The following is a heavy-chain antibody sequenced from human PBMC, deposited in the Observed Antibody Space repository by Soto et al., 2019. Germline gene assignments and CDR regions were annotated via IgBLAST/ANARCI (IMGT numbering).Heavy chain of an antibody. CDR3: ARGIGVDV. J-gene: IGHJ6*02. D-gene: IGHD3-10*01. CDR1: GFIFSSYW. V-gene: IGHV3-7*03. CDR2: INQYGSER. Sequence: PGGSLRLSCAASGFIFSSYWMSWVRQAPGKGLEWVANINQYGSERYYVDSVKGRFTISRENAKDSLYLQMNSLRAEDTAVYYCARGIGVDVWGQGTTVTVPS.